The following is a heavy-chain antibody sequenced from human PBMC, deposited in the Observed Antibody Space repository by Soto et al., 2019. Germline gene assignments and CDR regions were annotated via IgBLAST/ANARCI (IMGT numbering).Heavy chain of an antibody. CDR1: GRIFSSFP. CDR2: VISASGSV. D-gene: IGHD5-18*01. CDR3: GRVGSRDAYNYVLDQ. Sequence: QVQVVQSGAEVKKPGSSVKISCKASGRIFSSFPTSWVRQVPGQGLEWMGGVISASGSVTYAPKFQGRVTMAAVTSAGIGYMELTSLTSEDTAIYYWGRVGSRDAYNYVLDQWGPGTMVTVSS. J-gene: IGHJ1*01. V-gene: IGHV1-69*06.